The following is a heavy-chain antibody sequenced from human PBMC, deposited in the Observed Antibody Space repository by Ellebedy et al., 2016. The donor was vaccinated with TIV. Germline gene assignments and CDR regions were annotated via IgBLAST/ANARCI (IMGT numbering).Heavy chain of an antibody. V-gene: IGHV5-51*01. CDR2: IYPGDSDT. D-gene: IGHD1-26*01. CDR3: ARTTQEGGSYYYYYYYGMDV. CDR1: GYSFTSYW. Sequence: ASVKVSCKGSGYSFTSYWIGWVRQMPGKGLEWMGIIYPGDSDTRYSPSFQGQVTISADKSISTAYLQWSSLKASDTAMYYCARTTQEGGSYYYYYYYGMDVWGQGTTVTVSS. J-gene: IGHJ6*02.